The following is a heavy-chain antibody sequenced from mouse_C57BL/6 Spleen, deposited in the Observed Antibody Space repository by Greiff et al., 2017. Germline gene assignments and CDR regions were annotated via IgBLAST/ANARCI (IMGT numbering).Heavy chain of an antibody. CDR3: ARGANWAWFAY. J-gene: IGHJ3*01. CDR1: GYSITSGYD. CDR2: ISYSGST. V-gene: IGHV3-1*01. D-gene: IGHD4-1*01. Sequence: EVQGVESGPGMVKPSQSLSLTCTVTGYSITSGYDWHWIRHFPGNKLEWMGYISYSGSTNYNPSLKSRISITHDTSKNHFFLKLNSVTTEDTATYYCARGANWAWFAYWGQGTLVTVSA.